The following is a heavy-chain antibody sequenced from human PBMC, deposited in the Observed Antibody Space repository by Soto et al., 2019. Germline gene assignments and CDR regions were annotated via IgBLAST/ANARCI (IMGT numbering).Heavy chain of an antibody. CDR2: IYYSGST. V-gene: IGHV4-30-4*01. CDR1: GGSISSGDDY. Sequence: SETMSLTCTVSGGSISSGDDYWSWIRQPPGKGLEWIGYIYYSGSTYYNPSLKSRVTISVDTSKNQFSLKLSSVTAADTAVYYCASFRCSGGSCALSPWGQGTLVTVSS. D-gene: IGHD2-15*01. J-gene: IGHJ5*02. CDR3: ASFRCSGGSCALSP.